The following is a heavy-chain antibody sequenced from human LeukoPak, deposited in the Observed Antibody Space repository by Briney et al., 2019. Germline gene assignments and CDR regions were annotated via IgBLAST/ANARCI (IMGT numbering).Heavy chain of an antibody. CDR2: INAGNGNT. CDR1: GYTFTGYY. J-gene: IGHJ4*02. CDR3: ARDPSNTYYYDSSGYPGDY. Sequence: ASVKVSCKASGYTFTGYYMHWVRQAPGQGLEWMGWINAGNGNTKYSQKFQGRVTITRDTSASTAYMELSSLRSEDTAVYYCARDPSNTYYYDSSGYPGDYWGQGTLVTVSS. V-gene: IGHV1-3*01. D-gene: IGHD3-22*01.